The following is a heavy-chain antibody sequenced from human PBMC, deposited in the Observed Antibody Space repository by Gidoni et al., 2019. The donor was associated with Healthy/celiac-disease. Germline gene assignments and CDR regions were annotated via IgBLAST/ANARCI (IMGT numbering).Heavy chain of an antibody. V-gene: IGHV3-9*01. J-gene: IGHJ6*02. Sequence: EVQLVESGGGLVQPGRSLRLSCAASGFTFDDYAMHWVRHAPGKGLEWVSGISWNSGSIGYADSVKGRFTISRDNAKNSLYLQMNSLRAEDTALYYCAKDINEGIAAAGTGYYYYYYGMDVWGQGTTVTVSS. D-gene: IGHD6-13*01. CDR3: AKDINEGIAAAGTGYYYYYYGMDV. CDR1: GFTFDDYA. CDR2: ISWNSGSI.